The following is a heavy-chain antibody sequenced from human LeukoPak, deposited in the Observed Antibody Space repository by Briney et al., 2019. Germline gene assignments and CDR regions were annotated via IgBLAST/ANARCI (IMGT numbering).Heavy chain of an antibody. CDR3: ARYGSGSRYFDY. V-gene: IGHV4-59*10. D-gene: IGHD3-10*01. CDR1: GGSISRYC. J-gene: IGHJ4*02. Sequence: SQTLSLTCPVSGGSISRYCGGWVRQPAGKGLEWLGRIYTSGSTNYNPSPKSRVTMSVDTSKNQSSLKLSSVTAADTAVYYCARYGSGSRYFDYWGQGTLVTVSS. CDR2: IYTSGST.